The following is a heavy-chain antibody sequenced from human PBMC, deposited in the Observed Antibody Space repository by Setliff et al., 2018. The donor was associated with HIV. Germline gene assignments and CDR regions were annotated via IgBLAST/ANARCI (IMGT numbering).Heavy chain of an antibody. CDR2: INTESGNT. Sequence: ASVKVSCKASGCTFTTHYIHWVRQAPGQGLQWMGWINTESGNTNFAQKFEGRVALTRDTSISTAYMDLRRLRSDDTAVYYCVTFSSGLGYHDIFDIWGQGTGVTVSS. CDR3: VTFSSGLGYHDIFDI. CDR1: GCTFTTHY. J-gene: IGHJ3*02. D-gene: IGHD3-22*01. V-gene: IGHV1-2*02.